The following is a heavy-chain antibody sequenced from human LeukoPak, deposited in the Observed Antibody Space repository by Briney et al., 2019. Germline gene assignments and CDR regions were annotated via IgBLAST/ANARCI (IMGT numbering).Heavy chain of an antibody. CDR2: IKQDGSQT. J-gene: IGHJ4*02. V-gene: IGHV3-7*03. D-gene: IGHD3-22*01. CDR1: GFTFSTYW. CDR3: AKDLVSSGYLLDY. Sequence: GGSLRLSCEASGFTFSTYWMSWVRQAPGKGLEWVANIKQDGSQTYHADSVKGRFTISRDNSKNTLYLQMNSLRAEDTAVYYCAKDLVSSGYLLDYWGQGTLVTVSS.